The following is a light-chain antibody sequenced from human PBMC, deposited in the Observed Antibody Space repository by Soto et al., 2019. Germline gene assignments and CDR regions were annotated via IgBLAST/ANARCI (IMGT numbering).Light chain of an antibody. CDR3: AAWDDSLNGVV. Sequence: QPVLPQPPSASGTPGQRVTISCSGSTSNIGTYTVNWYQVLPGTAPKLLINSNDQRPSGVPDRFSGSKSGTSASLAISGLQSDDEADYYCAAWDDSLNGVVFGGGTKLTVL. J-gene: IGLJ2*01. CDR2: SND. CDR1: TSNIGTYT. V-gene: IGLV1-44*01.